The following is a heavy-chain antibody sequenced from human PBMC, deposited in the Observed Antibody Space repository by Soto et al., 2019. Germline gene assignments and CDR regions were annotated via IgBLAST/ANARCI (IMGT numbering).Heavy chain of an antibody. CDR1: GYTFTSYY. CDR2: INPSGGST. V-gene: IGHV1-46*03. CDR3: AREGDIVVVPADSDAFDI. J-gene: IGHJ3*02. D-gene: IGHD2-2*01. Sequence: ASVKVSCKASGYTFTSYYMHRVRQAPGQGLEWMGIINPSGGSTSYAQKFQGRVTMTRDTSTSTVYMELSSLRSEDTAVYYCAREGDIVVVPADSDAFDIWGQGTMVTVSS.